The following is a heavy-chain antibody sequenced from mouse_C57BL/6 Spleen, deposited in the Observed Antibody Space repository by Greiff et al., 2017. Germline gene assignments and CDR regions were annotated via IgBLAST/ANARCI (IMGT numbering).Heavy chain of an antibody. Sequence: QVQLKQSGPGLVQPSQSLSITCTVSGFSLTSYGVHWVRQSPGKGLEWLGVIWSGGSTDYNAAFISRLSISKDNSKSQVFFKMNSLQADDTAIYYCASYDGYGWYFDVWGTGTTVTVSS. CDR1: GFSLTSYG. D-gene: IGHD2-3*01. J-gene: IGHJ1*03. V-gene: IGHV2-2*01. CDR2: IWSGGST. CDR3: ASYDGYGWYFDV.